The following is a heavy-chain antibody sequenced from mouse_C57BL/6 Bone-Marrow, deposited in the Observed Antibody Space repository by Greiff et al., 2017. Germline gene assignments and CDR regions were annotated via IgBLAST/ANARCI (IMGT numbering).Heavy chain of an antibody. D-gene: IGHD2-4*01. CDR3: TAYDYAWFAY. Sequence: VQLQQSGAELVRPGASVKLSCTASGFNIKDDYMHWVKPRPEQGLEWIGWIDPENGDTEYASKFQGKATITADTSSNTAYLQLSSLTSEDTAVYDCTAYDYAWFAYWGQGTLVTVSA. CDR2: IDPENGDT. CDR1: GFNIKDDY. J-gene: IGHJ3*01. V-gene: IGHV14-4*01.